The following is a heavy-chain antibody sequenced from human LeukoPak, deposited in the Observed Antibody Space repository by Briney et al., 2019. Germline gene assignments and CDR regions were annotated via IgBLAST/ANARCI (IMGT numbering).Heavy chain of an antibody. CDR1: GYSFTSYW. J-gene: IGHJ3*01. CDR2: RNPADSDT. CDR3: ARHVSSSRVAYDV. V-gene: IGHV5-51*01. Sequence: GESLKISCKGSGYSFTSYWIGWVRQMPGKGLEWIGLRNPADSDTRYSPSFQGQVTISVDKSVSTAHLQWSSLKASDTAIYYCARHVSSSRVAYDVWGQGTMVTVSS. D-gene: IGHD2-2*01.